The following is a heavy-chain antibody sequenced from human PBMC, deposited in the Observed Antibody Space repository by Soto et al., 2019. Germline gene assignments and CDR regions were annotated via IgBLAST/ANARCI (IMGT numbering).Heavy chain of an antibody. CDR2: INTYNGNT. CDR1: GYTFTNYG. V-gene: IGHV1-18*01. Sequence: QVQLVQSGAEVKKPGASVKVSCKASGYTFTNYGISWVRQAPGQGLEWLGWINTYNGNTNHAQKLQGRVTMTTHTSTSTAYMELRSLRSDDTAVYYCARGVGSGTYYHQYNWFAPLGQGTPGPVSS. D-gene: IGHD3-10*01. J-gene: IGHJ5*02. CDR3: ARGVGSGTYYHQYNWFAP.